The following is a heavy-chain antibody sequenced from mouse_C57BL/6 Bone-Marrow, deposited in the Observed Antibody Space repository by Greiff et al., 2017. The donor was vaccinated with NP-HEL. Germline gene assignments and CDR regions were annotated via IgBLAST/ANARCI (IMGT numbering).Heavy chain of an antibody. CDR3: ARGYYDSSYHWYFDV. Sequence: EVQLQQSVAELVRPGASVKLSCTASGFNFKNSYMHWVKQRPEQGLEWIGRIDPSNGNTKYAPKFQGKATITADTSSNTAYLQLSSLTSEDTAVYYCARGYYDSSYHWYFDVWGTGTTVTVSS. V-gene: IGHV14-3*01. CDR2: IDPSNGNT. J-gene: IGHJ1*03. CDR1: GFNFKNSY. D-gene: IGHD1-1*01.